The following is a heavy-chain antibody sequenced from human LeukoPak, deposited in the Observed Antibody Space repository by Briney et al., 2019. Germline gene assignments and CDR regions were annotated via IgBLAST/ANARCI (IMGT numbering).Heavy chain of an antibody. CDR2: ISGSGHST. CDR3: AKDWGEYFDYVWGSFTSFDS. V-gene: IGHV3-23*01. J-gene: IGHJ4*02. D-gene: IGHD3-16*01. Sequence: GGTLRLSCAASGFNFFGYGMSWVRQAPGKGLEWVSAISGSGHSTYYADSVKGRFTISRDNSKNTLHLQMNSLRAEDTAVYYCAKDWGEYFDYVWGSFTSFDSWGQGTLVTVSS. CDR1: GFNFFGYG.